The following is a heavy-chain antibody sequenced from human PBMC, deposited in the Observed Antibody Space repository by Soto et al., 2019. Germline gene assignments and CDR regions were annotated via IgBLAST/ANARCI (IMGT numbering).Heavy chain of an antibody. Sequence: EVQLVESGGGLVQPGGSLRLSCATSGFTFSDYNMNWVRQAPGKGLEWVSYISSSSTPIYYADSVKGRFTMSRDNAKDSLYLQMNGLRAEDTAVYYCARVQKYGGNSYYYYGMDVWGQGTTVTVSS. V-gene: IGHV3-48*01. CDR2: ISSSSTPI. CDR3: ARVQKYGGNSYYYYGMDV. J-gene: IGHJ6*02. CDR1: GFTFSDYN. D-gene: IGHD2-21*02.